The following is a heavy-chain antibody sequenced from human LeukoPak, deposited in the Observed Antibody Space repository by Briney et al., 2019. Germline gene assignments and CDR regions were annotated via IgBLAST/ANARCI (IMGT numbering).Heavy chain of an antibody. Sequence: SETLSLTCSVSGASVNNYFWTWVRQPPGKGLEWIGLIDNRGATYYNPSLTSRGSISVDASKNGFSLNLGSVAPADTAVYYCARGDESTGHHLTYSYYMDVWGKGITVTVS. CDR2: IDNRGAT. V-gene: IGHV4-59*02. CDR3: ARGDESTGHHLTYSYYMDV. D-gene: IGHD2-8*02. CDR1: GASVNNYF. J-gene: IGHJ6*03.